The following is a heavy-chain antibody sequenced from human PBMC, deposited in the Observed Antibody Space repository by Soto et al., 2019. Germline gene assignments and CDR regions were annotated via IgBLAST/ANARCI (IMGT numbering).Heavy chain of an antibody. CDR2: ISYDGYIT. CDR1: GFTFSAYA. J-gene: IGHJ5*02. V-gene: IGHV3-30-3*02. CDR3: AAVAARRQVGWFDP. D-gene: IGHD6-19*01. Sequence: QVQLVESGGGVVQPGRSLRLSCTASGFTFSAYAINWIRQAPGRGLECVAIISYDGYITYYADSVKGRFTISRDNSKSSVNLQMSSLRAEDTAVYFCAAVAARRQVGWFDPWGQGTLVTVSS.